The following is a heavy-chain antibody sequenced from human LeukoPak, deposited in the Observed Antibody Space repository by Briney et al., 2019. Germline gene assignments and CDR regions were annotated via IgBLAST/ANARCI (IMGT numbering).Heavy chain of an antibody. CDR2: IYYTGST. CDR3: ATIAGSSSY. CDR1: GGSISSSY. J-gene: IGHJ4*02. Sequence: PSGTLSLTCTVSGGSISSSYWSWIRQPPGKGLEWIAYIYYTGSTNCNPSLKSRVTISVDTSNYQFSLKLSSVTAADTAVYYCATIAGSSSYWGQGTLVTVSS. V-gene: IGHV4-59*08. D-gene: IGHD6-6*01.